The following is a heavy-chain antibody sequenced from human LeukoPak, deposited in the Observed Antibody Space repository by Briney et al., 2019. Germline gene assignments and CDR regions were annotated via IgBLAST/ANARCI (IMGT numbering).Heavy chain of an antibody. CDR1: GGSISSGDYY. D-gene: IGHD3-3*01. J-gene: IGHJ4*02. CDR3: ARAENFGVLYFDY. V-gene: IGHV4-30-4*08. Sequence: SETLSLTCTVSGGSISSGDYYWSWIRQPPGKGLEWIGYIYYGGSTYYNPSLKSRVTISIDTSKNQFSLKLSSVTAADTAVYYCARAENFGVLYFDYWGQGTLVTVSS. CDR2: IYYGGST.